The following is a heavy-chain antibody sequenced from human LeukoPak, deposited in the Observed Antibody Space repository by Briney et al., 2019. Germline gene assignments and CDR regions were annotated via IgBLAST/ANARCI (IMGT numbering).Heavy chain of an antibody. CDR2: ISGSGGST. J-gene: IGHJ6*02. D-gene: IGHD3-22*01. Sequence: GGSLRLSCAASGFTFSSYAMSWVRQAPGKGLEWVSAISGSGGSTYYADSVKGRFTISRDNSKNTLYLQMNSLRAGDTAVYYCAKGQLNYYDSSGYSAYYYGMDVWGQGTTVTVSS. CDR1: GFTFSSYA. V-gene: IGHV3-23*01. CDR3: AKGQLNYYDSSGYSAYYYGMDV.